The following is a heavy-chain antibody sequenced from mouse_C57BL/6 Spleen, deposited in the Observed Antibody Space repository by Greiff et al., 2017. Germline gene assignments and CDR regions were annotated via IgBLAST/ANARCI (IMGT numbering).Heavy chain of an antibody. D-gene: IGHD1-2*01. V-gene: IGHV1-69*01. CDR3: ARPGTAYFDY. Sequence: QVQLQQPGAELVMPGASVKLSCKASGYTFTSYWMHWVKQRPGQGLEWIGEIDPSDSYTNYNQKFKGKSTLTVDKSSRTAYMQLSSLTSEDSAVYYCARPGTAYFDYWGQGTTLTVSS. CDR2: IDPSDSYT. J-gene: IGHJ2*01. CDR1: GYTFTSYW.